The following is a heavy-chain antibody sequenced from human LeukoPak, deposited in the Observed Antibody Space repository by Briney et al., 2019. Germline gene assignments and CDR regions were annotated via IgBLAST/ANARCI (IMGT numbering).Heavy chain of an antibody. Sequence: GGSLRLSCAASGFTFSSYAMSWVRQAPGKGLEWVSAISGSGGSTYYADSVKGRFTISRDNSKNTLYLQMNSLRAEDTAVYYCATLDIVATIGDYWGQGTLVTISS. D-gene: IGHD5-12*01. J-gene: IGHJ4*02. CDR3: ATLDIVATIGDY. CDR1: GFTFSSYA. CDR2: ISGSGGST. V-gene: IGHV3-23*01.